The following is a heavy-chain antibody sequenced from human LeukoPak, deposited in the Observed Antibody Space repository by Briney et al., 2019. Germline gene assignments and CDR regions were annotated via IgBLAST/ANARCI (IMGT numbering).Heavy chain of an antibody. CDR2: IYYSGST. J-gene: IGHJ1*01. CDR1: GGSISSYY. Sequence: SETLSLTCTVSGGSISSYYWSWIRQPPGKGLEWIRYIYYSGSTNYNPSLKSRVTISLDTSKNQFSLKLSSVTAADTAVYYCAREAGRVAAAAHFQYWGQGTLVTVSS. D-gene: IGHD6-13*01. CDR3: AREAGRVAAAAHFQY. V-gene: IGHV4-59*01.